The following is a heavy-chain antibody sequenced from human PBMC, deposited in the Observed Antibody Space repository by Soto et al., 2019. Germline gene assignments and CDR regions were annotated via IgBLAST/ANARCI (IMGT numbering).Heavy chain of an antibody. Sequence: QLQLQESGPGLVKPSETLSLTCTVSGGSIRGSTNYWAWIRQSPGKGLEWIASIQYTGSSYYNPSLKSRLTISVDTSKNDFSLQLTSVTAADTALYYCVRHRGLFWTVFDYWGQGTLVTVSS. V-gene: IGHV4-39*01. CDR3: VRHRGLFWTVFDY. J-gene: IGHJ4*02. D-gene: IGHD3-3*01. CDR1: GGSIRGSTNY. CDR2: IQYTGSS.